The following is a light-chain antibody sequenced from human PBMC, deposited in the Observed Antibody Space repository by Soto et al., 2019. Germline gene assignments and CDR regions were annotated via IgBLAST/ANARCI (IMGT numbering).Light chain of an antibody. V-gene: IGLV1-44*01. CDR2: SNN. CDR1: SSNIGSNS. J-gene: IGLJ2*01. Sequence: QSVLTQPPSASGTPGQRVTISCSGSSSNIGSNSVNWYQQLPGTAPKLLIYSNNQRPSGVPDRFSGSIDTSSNSASLTISGLRTEDEAAYYCQSYDSSSVIFGGGTKLTVL. CDR3: QSYDSSSVI.